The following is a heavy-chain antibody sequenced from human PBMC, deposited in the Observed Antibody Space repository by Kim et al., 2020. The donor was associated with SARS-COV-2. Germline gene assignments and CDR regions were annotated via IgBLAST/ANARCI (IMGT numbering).Heavy chain of an antibody. CDR2: ISSSSSYI. D-gene: IGHD3-10*01. J-gene: IGHJ6*02. CDR1: GFTFSSYS. V-gene: IGHV3-21*01. CDR3: ARDWSGRENSGSGSYYYYYYGMDV. Sequence: GGSLRLSCAASGFTFSSYSMNWVRQAPGKGLEWVSSISSSSSYIYYADSVKGRFTISRDNAKNSLYLQMNSLRAEDTAVYYCARDWSGRENSGSGSYYYYYYGMDVWGQGTTVTVSS.